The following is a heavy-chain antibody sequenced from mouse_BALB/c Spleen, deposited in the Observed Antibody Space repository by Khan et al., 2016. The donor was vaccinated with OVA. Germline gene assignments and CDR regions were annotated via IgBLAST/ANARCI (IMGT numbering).Heavy chain of an antibody. CDR3: AREEALYYFDY. CDR1: GYIFTSYW. Sequence: QVQLKESGAELVRPGASVKLSCKTSGYIFTSYWIPWVKQRSGRGLEWIERIYPGTDNTYYTEKVKDRATLTADKSSSTAYMQLSNLKSEDSAVYFCAREEALYYFDYWGQGTTLTVSS. D-gene: IGHD3-2*02. CDR2: IYPGTDNT. J-gene: IGHJ2*01. V-gene: IGHV1-76*01.